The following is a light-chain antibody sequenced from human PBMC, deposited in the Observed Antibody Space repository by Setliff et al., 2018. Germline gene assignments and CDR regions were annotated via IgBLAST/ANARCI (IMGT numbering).Light chain of an antibody. Sequence: SYELTQPPSVSVSPGRTATITCGGSNIGSKSVHWYQQKTGQAPVLVLFFDSDRPSGIPERFSGSNSGNTATLIISRVEAGDEADYFCQVWDASSDQKIFGGGTKGTVL. CDR2: FDS. V-gene: IGLV3-21*04. CDR3: QVWDASSDQKI. J-gene: IGLJ2*01. CDR1: NIGSKS.